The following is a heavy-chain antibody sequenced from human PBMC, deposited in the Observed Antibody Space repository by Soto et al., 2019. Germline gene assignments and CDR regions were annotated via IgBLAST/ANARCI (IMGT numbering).Heavy chain of an antibody. V-gene: IGHV1-2*04. D-gene: IGHD1-26*01. Sequence: QVQLVQSGAEVKKPGASVKVSCKASGYTFTGYYMHCVRQAPGQGLEWMGWINPNSGGTNYAQKFQGWVTMTRDTSISTASMELSRLRSDDTAVYSCARGDTVGSSLSNYWGQGTLVTASS. CDR2: INPNSGGT. CDR1: GYTFTGYY. J-gene: IGHJ4*02. CDR3: ARGDTVGSSLSNY.